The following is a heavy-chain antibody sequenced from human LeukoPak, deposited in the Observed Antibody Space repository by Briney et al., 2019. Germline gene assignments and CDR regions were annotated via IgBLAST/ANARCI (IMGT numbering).Heavy chain of an antibody. Sequence: GGSLRLSCAASGFTFSSNYMSWVRQAPGKGLEWVSVIYSGGSTYYADSVKGRFTISRHNSKNTLYLQMNSLRAEDTAVYYCARDVRFGELLDYYYGMDVWGQGTTVTVSS. CDR1: GFTFSSNY. CDR3: ARDVRFGELLDYYYGMDV. D-gene: IGHD3-10*01. J-gene: IGHJ6*02. V-gene: IGHV3-53*04. CDR2: IYSGGST.